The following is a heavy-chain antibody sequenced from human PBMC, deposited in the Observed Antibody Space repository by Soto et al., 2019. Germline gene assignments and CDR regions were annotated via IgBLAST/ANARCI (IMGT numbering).Heavy chain of an antibody. J-gene: IGHJ6*03. CDR1: GYTFTGYY. CDR2: INPNSGGT. CDR3: ARGFIMITFGGVKSNYMDV. V-gene: IGHV1-2*04. Sequence: ASVKVSCKASGYTFTGYYMHWVRQAPGQGLEWMGWINPNSGGTNYAQKFQGWVTMTRDTSISTAYMELSRLRSDDTAVYYCARGFIMITFGGVKSNYMDVWGKGTTVTVSS. D-gene: IGHD3-16*01.